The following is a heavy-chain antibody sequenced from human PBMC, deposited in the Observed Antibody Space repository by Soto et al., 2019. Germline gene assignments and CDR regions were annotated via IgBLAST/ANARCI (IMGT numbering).Heavy chain of an antibody. CDR3: AREDYGDGYGMDV. Sequence: GGSLRLSCAASGFTLSSYWMSWVRQAPGKGLEWVANIKQDGSEKYYVDSVKGRFTISRDNAKNSLYLQMNSLRAEDTAVYYCAREDYGDGYGMDVWGQGTTVTVSS. V-gene: IGHV3-7*01. CDR1: GFTLSSYW. J-gene: IGHJ6*02. D-gene: IGHD4-17*01. CDR2: IKQDGSEK.